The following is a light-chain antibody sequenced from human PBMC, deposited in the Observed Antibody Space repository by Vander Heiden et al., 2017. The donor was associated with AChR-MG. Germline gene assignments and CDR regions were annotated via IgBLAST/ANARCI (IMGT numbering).Light chain of an antibody. J-gene: IGKJ4*01. CDR3: QQYNNYSALT. CDR2: KA. Sequence: DIQMTQSPSTLSASIGDRVTITCRASQSISNWLAWYQQKPGKAPKLLIYKASRFSGSGSGTEFTLTISSLQPDDFATYCCQQYNNYSALTFGGGTKVEIK. V-gene: IGKV1-5*03. CDR1: QSISNW.